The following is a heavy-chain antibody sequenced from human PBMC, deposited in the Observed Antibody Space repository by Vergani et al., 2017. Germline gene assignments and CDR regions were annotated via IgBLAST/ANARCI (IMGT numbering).Heavy chain of an antibody. D-gene: IGHD2-15*01. CDR2: IHTGGST. CDR3: ARARPYCTSGSCPAI. Sequence: QVKLQESGPGLLKPSQTLSLTCTVSGESIRSGSHYWSWIRQPAGKGPEWIGHIHTGGSTDLNPSFKSRVSISVDTSKSQFSLKRNSVTVADTAVYYGARARPYCTSGSCPAIWGQGTLVTVSS. J-gene: IGHJ4*02. V-gene: IGHV4-61*02. CDR1: GESIRSGSHY.